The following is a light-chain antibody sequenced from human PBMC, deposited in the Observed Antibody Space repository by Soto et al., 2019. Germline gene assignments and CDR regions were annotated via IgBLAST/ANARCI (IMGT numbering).Light chain of an antibody. CDR3: MQGTHWPPIT. CDR1: PCLVHSDGNTY. Sequence: DVVVTKSPLSLPVTLVPEASISCRSSPCLVHSDGNTYLCWVHKRPGRSTRRXIHKVSKRDSGVPDRFSGSGSGTDFTLKISRVEAADVGVYYCMQGTHWPPITFGQGTRLEIK. J-gene: IGKJ5*01. V-gene: IGKV2-30*02. CDR2: KVS.